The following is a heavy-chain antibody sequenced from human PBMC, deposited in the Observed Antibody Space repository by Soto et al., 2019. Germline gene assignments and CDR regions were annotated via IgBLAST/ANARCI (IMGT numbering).Heavy chain of an antibody. J-gene: IGHJ6*02. Sequence: GGSLRLSCAASGFTFSSYSMNWVRQAPGKGLEWVSYISSSSSTIYYADSVKGRFTISRDNAKNSLYLQMNSLRDEDTAVYYCARVWSLTSIAAHYYYYGMDVRGQGTTVTVSS. CDR3: ARVWSLTSIAAHYYYYGMDV. D-gene: IGHD6-6*01. V-gene: IGHV3-48*02. CDR1: GFTFSSYS. CDR2: ISSSSSTI.